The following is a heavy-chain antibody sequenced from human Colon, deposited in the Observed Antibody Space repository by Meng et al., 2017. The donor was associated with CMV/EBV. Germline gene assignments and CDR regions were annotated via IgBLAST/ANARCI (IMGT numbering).Heavy chain of an antibody. CDR1: GFTLSGYW. D-gene: IGHD6-19*01. CDR2: INSDGSST. J-gene: IGHJ4*02. Sequence: GGSLRLSCAASGFTLSGYWMHWVRQAPGKGLVWVSCINSDGSSTSYADSVKGRFTIYRDNAKNTLYLQMNSLRAEDTDVYYCAKGGSSRFESWGQGTLVTVSS. V-gene: IGHV3-74*01. CDR3: AKGGSSRFES.